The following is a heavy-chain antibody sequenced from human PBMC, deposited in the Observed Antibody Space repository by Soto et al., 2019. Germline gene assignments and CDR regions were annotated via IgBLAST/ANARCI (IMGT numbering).Heavy chain of an antibody. CDR1: GGSISSSSYY. J-gene: IGHJ6*03. CDR2: IYYSGST. V-gene: IGHV4-39*01. CDR3: ARQRGSGSYKRYYYYYYYMDV. Sequence: SETLSLTCTVSGGSISSSSYYWGWIRQPPGKGLEWIGSIYYSGSTYYNPSLKSRVTISVDTSKNQFSLKLSSVTAADTAVYYCARQRGSGSYKRYYYYYYYMDVWGKGTTVTVSS. D-gene: IGHD3-10*01.